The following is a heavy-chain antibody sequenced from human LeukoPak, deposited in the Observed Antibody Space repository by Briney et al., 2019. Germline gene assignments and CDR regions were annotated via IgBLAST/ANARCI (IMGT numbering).Heavy chain of an antibody. CDR1: GGSISSYY. J-gene: IGHJ4*02. CDR3: ARGDYSNYVDY. D-gene: IGHD4-11*01. CDR2: IYYSGST. V-gene: IGHV4-59*01. Sequence: SETLSLTCTVSGGSISSYYWSWIRQPPGKGLEWIGYIYYSGSTNYNPSLKSRVTISVDTSKNQLSLKLSSVTAADTAVYYCARGDYSNYVDYWGQGTLVTVSS.